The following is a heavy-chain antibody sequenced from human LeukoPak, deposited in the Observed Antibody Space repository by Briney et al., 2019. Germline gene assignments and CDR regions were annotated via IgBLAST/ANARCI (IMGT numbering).Heavy chain of an antibody. Sequence: GGSLRLSCAASGFTFSSYSMNWVRQAPGKGLEWVSSISSSSSYIYYADSVKGRFTISRDNAKNSLYLQMNSLRAEDTAVYYCAKDSSGSYDAFGIWGQGTMVTVSS. D-gene: IGHD3-22*01. CDR3: AKDSSGSYDAFGI. CDR1: GFTFSSYS. V-gene: IGHV3-21*01. CDR2: ISSSSSYI. J-gene: IGHJ3*02.